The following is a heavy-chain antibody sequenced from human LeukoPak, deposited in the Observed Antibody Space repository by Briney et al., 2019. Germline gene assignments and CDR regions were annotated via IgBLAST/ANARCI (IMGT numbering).Heavy chain of an antibody. CDR3: ARDCRPWEFKNWFDP. Sequence: KTSETLSLTCTVSGGSISSSSYYWGWIRQPPGKGLEWIGSIYYSGSTYYNPSLKSRVTISVDTSKNQFSLKLSSVTAADTAVYYCARDCRPWEFKNWFDPWGQGTLVTVSS. J-gene: IGHJ5*02. CDR2: IYYSGST. D-gene: IGHD1-26*01. V-gene: IGHV4-39*07. CDR1: GGSISSSSYY.